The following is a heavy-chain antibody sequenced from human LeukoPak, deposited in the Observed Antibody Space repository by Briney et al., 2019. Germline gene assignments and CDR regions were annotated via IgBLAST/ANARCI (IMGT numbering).Heavy chain of an antibody. CDR1: GGSISSYY. D-gene: IGHD2-2*01. Sequence: PSETLSLTCTVSGGSISSYYWSWIRQPPGKGLEWIGYIYYRGSTNYNPSLKSRVTISVDTSKNQFSLKLSSVTAADTAVYYCARGWNDIVVVPAARWFDRWGQGTLVTVSS. V-gene: IGHV4-59*01. J-gene: IGHJ5*02. CDR2: IYYRGST. CDR3: ARGWNDIVVVPAARWFDR.